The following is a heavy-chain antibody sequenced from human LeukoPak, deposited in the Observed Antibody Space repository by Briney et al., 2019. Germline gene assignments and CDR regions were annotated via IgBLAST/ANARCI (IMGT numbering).Heavy chain of an antibody. V-gene: IGHV6-1*01. CDR2: TYYRSKWYN. CDR1: GDSVSSNSAA. CDR3: ASGDNLSVDL. J-gene: IGHJ2*01. Sequence: SQTLSLTCAISGDSVSSNSAAWNWVRQSPSRGLEWLGRTYYRSKWYNDFAVSVKGRITINPDTSKNQFSLLLSSVTPEDTALYYCASGDNLSVDLWGRGTLVTVSS. D-gene: IGHD1-1*01.